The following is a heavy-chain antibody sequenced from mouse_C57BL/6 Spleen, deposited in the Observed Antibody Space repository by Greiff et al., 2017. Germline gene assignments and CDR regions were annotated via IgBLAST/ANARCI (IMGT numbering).Heavy chain of an antibody. V-gene: IGHV5-16*01. CDR2: INYDGSST. D-gene: IGHD1-1*01. J-gene: IGHJ2*01. Sequence: VQLKESEGGLVQPGSSMKLSCTASGFTFSDYYMAWVRQVPEKGLEWVANINYDGSSTYYLDSLQSRFIISRDNAKNILYLQMSSLKSEDTATYYCARDTTVKGYFDYWGQGTTLTVSS. CDR3: ARDTTVKGYFDY. CDR1: GFTFSDYY.